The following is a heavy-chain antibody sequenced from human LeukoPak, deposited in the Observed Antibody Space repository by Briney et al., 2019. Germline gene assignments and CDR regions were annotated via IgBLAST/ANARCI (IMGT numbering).Heavy chain of an antibody. J-gene: IGHJ6*03. CDR3: AREGKWELLPAYYYMDV. CDR1: GFTFSSYE. Sequence: PGGSLRLSCAASGFTFSSYEMNWVRQAPGKGLEWVSYISSSGSTIYYADSVKGRLTISRDNAKNSLYLQMNSLRAEDTAVYYCAREGKWELLPAYYYMDVWGKGTTVTISS. V-gene: IGHV3-48*03. CDR2: ISSSGSTI. D-gene: IGHD1-26*01.